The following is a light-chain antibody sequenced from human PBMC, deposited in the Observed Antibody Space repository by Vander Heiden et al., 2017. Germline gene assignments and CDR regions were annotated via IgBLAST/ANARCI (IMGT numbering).Light chain of an antibody. CDR2: GAS. Sequence: ESVLTQSPGTLSLSPGERATLSCRASQSVSSNYLAWYQQKPGQAPRLLIYGASSRATGIPDRFSGSGSGTDFTLTISRLEPEGFAVYYCQQYGSSPLTFGGGTKVEI. CDR3: QQYGSSPLT. J-gene: IGKJ4*01. CDR1: QSVSSNY. V-gene: IGKV3-20*01.